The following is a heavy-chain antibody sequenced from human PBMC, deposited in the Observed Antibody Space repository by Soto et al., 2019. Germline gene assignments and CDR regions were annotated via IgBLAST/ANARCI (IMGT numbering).Heavy chain of an antibody. CDR2: IYYSGST. CDR3: ARFKSTIGYYGMDV. D-gene: IGHD3-16*01. J-gene: IGHJ6*02. CDR1: GGSISSYY. V-gene: IGHV4-59*01. Sequence: SETLSLTCTVSGGSISSYYWSWIRQPPGKGLEWIGYIYYSGSTNYNPSLKSRVTISVGTSKNQFSLKLSSVTAADTAVYYCARFKSTIGYYGMDVWGQGTTVTVSS.